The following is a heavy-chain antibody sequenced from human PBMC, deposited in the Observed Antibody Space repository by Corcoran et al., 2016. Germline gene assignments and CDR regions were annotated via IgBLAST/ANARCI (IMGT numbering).Heavy chain of an antibody. D-gene: IGHD1-1*01. Sequence: QVQLVQSGAEVKKPGSSVKVSCKASGGTFSSYPISWVRQAPGQGLEWMGGIIPTFGVENYAQKFQSRVTFTADESTSPAYMELSSLRSADTAVYVGARDSEQLLQGYFDSWGQGTLVTVSS. CDR3: ARDSEQLLQGYFDS. J-gene: IGHJ4*02. CDR2: IIPTFGVE. V-gene: IGHV1-69*01. CDR1: GGTFSSYP.